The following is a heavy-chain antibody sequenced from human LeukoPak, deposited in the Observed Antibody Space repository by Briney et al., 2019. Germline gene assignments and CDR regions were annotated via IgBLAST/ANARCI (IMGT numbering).Heavy chain of an antibody. CDR2: ISSSSTYI. CDR1: GFTFSSYN. J-gene: IGHJ3*02. V-gene: IGHV3-21*01. CDR3: ARKTSALGGAFDI. Sequence: GGSLRLSCAASGFTFSSYNMNWVRQAPGKGLEWVSSISSSSTYIYYADSMKGRFTISRDNAKNTLFLQMNSLRAEDTAVYFCARKTSALGGAFDIWGQGTMVTVSS.